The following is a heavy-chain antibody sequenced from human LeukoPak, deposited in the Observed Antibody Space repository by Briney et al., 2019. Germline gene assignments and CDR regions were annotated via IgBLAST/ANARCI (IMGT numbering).Heavy chain of an antibody. J-gene: IGHJ4*02. Sequence: GGSLRLSCGVSGFTFGRSWMSWVRQTPAKGLEFVANIKEDGSVRNYVDSVQGRFSISRDNAKNSLYLHMNSLRAEDTAVYYCARDPGYSSFDYWGQGTLVTVSS. CDR2: IKEDGSVR. CDR1: GFTFGRSW. CDR3: ARDPGYSSFDY. V-gene: IGHV3-7*01. D-gene: IGHD6-13*01.